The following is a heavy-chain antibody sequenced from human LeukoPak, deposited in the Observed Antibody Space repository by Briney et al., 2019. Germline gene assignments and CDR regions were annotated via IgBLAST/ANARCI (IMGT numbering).Heavy chain of an antibody. CDR2: LSGTGGST. Sequence: GGSLRLSCAASGLTFSSYAMSWVRQAPGKGLEWVSALSGTGGSTYYADSVKGRFTISRDNSKNTLYLQMNSLRAEDTAVYYCAKAYLRYCSSINCYFYYYMDVWGKGTTVTVSS. CDR1: GLTFSSYA. J-gene: IGHJ6*03. V-gene: IGHV3-23*01. CDR3: AKAYLRYCSSINCYFYYYMDV. D-gene: IGHD2-2*01.